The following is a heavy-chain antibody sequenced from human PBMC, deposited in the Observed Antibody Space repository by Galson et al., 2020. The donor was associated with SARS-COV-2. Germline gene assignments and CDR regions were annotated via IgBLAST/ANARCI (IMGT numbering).Heavy chain of an antibody. J-gene: IGHJ6*02. CDR3: ARHYGLVTNYYYYYGMDV. Sequence: TGGSLRLSCAASGFTISNYYMYWIRQAPGKGLEWLSYISSSGETVDYADSVKGRFTMSRDNAKSSLYLQMNSLRAEDTAVYFCARHYGLVTNYYYYYGMDVWGQGTTVTVSS. CDR1: GFTISNYY. V-gene: IGHV3-11*01. CDR2: ISSSGETV. D-gene: IGHD3-9*01.